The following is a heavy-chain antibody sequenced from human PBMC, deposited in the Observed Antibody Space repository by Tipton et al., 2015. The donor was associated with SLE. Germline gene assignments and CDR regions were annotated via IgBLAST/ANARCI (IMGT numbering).Heavy chain of an antibody. CDR2: IWDDGSQK. Sequence: QVQLVQSGGGVVQPGRSLRLSCAASGFTFSNYGMHWVRQAPGKGLEWVAVIWDDGSQKYHADSVKGRFAISRDNSKNTLYLQMNSLRAEGTAFYYCARDKSTVPAAPFDYWGRGTLVTVSS. J-gene: IGHJ4*02. D-gene: IGHD2-2*01. CDR3: ARDKSTVPAAPFDY. V-gene: IGHV3-33*01. CDR1: GFTFSNYG.